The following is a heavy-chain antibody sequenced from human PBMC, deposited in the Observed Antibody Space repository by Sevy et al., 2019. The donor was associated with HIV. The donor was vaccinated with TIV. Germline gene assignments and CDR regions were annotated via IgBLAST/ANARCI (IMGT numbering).Heavy chain of an antibody. CDR2: IWYDGSNK. J-gene: IGHJ4*02. D-gene: IGHD5-18*01. CDR1: GFTFSSYG. CDR3: ARGTITYRGYSYGSDPIIDY. Sequence: GGSLRLSCAASGFTFSSYGMHWVRQAPGKGLEWVAVIWYDGSNKYYADSVKGRFTISRDNSKNTLYLQMNGLRAEDTAVYYCARGTITYRGYSYGSDPIIDYWGQGTLVTVSS. V-gene: IGHV3-33*01.